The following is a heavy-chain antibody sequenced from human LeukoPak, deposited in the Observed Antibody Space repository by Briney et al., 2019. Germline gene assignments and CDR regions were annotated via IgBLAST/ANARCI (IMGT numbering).Heavy chain of an antibody. V-gene: IGHV1-69*13. CDR1: GGTFSSYA. Sequence: ASVKVSCKASGGTFSSYAISWVRQAPGQGLEWMGGIIPIFGTANHAQKFQGGVTITADESTSTAYMELSSLRSEDTAVYYCARHPPLWAENNNWFDPWGQEPWSPSPQ. D-gene: IGHD2/OR15-2a*01. CDR2: IIPIFGTA. CDR3: ARHPPLWAENNNWFDP. J-gene: IGHJ5*02.